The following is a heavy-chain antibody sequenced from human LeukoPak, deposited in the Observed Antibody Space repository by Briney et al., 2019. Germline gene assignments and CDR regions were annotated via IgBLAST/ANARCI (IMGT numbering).Heavy chain of an antibody. CDR2: IKPDGGQK. CDR3: ARSKVWESYLYFDY. D-gene: IGHD3-16*02. CDR1: GFSFSTYW. V-gene: IGHV3-7*01. J-gene: IGHJ4*02. Sequence: GGSLRLYCAASGFSFSTYWMRWVRQVPGKGLEWVANIKPDGGQKDYVDSVKDRFTISRDNAKNSVFLQMNNLRVEDTAVYYCARSKVWESYLYFDYWGQGSLVTVS.